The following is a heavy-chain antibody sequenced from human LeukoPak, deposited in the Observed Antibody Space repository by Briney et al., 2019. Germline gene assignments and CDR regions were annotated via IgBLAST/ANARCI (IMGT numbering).Heavy chain of an antibody. J-gene: IGHJ6*02. Sequence: PSGTLSLTCTVSGGSISSYYWSWIRQPPGKGLEWIGYIYYSGSTNYNPSLKSRVTISVDTSKNQFSLKLSSVTAADTAVYYCARSGYGDYDPRAYYYYGMDVWGQGTTVTVSS. D-gene: IGHD4-17*01. CDR1: GGSISSYY. CDR2: IYYSGST. CDR3: ARSGYGDYDPRAYYYYGMDV. V-gene: IGHV4-59*01.